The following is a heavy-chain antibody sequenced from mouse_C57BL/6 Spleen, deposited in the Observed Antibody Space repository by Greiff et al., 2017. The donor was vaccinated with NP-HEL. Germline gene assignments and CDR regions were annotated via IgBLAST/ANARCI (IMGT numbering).Heavy chain of an antibody. Sequence: VQLKESGPGMVKPSQSLSLTCTVTGYSITSGYDWHWIRHFPGNKLEWMGYISYSGSTNYNPSLKSRISITHDTSKNHFFLKLNSVTTEDTATYYCARDWGGTGWYFDVWGTGTTVTVSS. CDR3: ARDWGGTGWYFDV. CDR1: GYSITSGYD. J-gene: IGHJ1*03. CDR2: ISYSGST. D-gene: IGHD3-3*01. V-gene: IGHV3-1*01.